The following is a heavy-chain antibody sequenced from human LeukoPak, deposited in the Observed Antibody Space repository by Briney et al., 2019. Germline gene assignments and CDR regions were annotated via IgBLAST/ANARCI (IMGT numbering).Heavy chain of an antibody. CDR1: GGSISSGNYY. J-gene: IGHJ4*02. CDR2: IYYRGTT. CDR3: ARGVFWSGYYGY. D-gene: IGHD3-3*01. Sequence: SETLSLTCTVSGGSISSGNYYWSWIRQAPGKGLEWIGYIYYRGTTSNNPSLESRGTISIDTSKNQFSLKLSSVTAADTAVYYCARGVFWSGYYGYWGQGTLVTVSS. V-gene: IGHV4-30-4*08.